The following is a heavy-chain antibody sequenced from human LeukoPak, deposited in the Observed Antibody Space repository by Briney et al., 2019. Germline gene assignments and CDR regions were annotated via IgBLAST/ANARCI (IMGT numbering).Heavy chain of an antibody. CDR1: GGSISSYY. D-gene: IGHD3-10*01. CDR3: ARRDNYGHFDY. CDR2: IYYSGST. Sequence: SETLSLTCTVSGGSISSYYWSWIRQPPGKGLEWIGYIYYSGSTNYNPSLKSRVTISVDTSKNQFSLKLSSVTAADTAVYYCARRDNYGHFDYWGQGTLVTVSS. J-gene: IGHJ4*02. V-gene: IGHV4-59*08.